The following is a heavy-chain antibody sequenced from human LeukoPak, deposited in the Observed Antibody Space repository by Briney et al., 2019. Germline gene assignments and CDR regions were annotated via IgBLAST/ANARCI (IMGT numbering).Heavy chain of an antibody. V-gene: IGHV3-48*04. Sequence: PGGSLRLSCAASGFTFSSYAMNWVRQAPGKGLEWVSYISSSGSTIYYADSVKGRFTISRDNAKNSLYLQMNSLRAEDTAVYYCAGVHSSSWYYGMDVWGQGTTVTVSS. D-gene: IGHD6-13*01. CDR1: GFTFSSYA. CDR2: ISSSGSTI. CDR3: AGVHSSSWYYGMDV. J-gene: IGHJ6*02.